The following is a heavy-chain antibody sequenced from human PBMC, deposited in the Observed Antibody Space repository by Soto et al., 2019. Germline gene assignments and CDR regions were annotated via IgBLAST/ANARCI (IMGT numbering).Heavy chain of an antibody. J-gene: IGHJ4*02. CDR3: ARGANGMEVANFAS. V-gene: IGHV6-1*01. Sequence: TLSVTCVSSGYRIARNTAALNLIRRSPSRGLEWLGRTYYRSKWYFDYAVSLKSRITINPDTSRNQVSLQLSSVTPEDTAVYYCARGANGMEVANFASWGQGTLVTV. D-gene: IGHD6-19*01. CDR1: GYRIARNTAA. CDR2: TYYRSKWYF.